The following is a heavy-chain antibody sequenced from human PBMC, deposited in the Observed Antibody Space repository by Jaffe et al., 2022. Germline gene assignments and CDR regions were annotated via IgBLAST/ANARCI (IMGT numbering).Heavy chain of an antibody. Sequence: EVQLVESGGGLVKPGGSLRLSCAASGFTFSNAWMSWVRQAPGKGLEWVGRIKSKTDGGTTDYAAPVKGRFTISRDDSKNTLYLQMNSLKTEDTAVYYCTTNDYGDYMLDYWGQGTLVTVSS. CDR2: IKSKTDGGTT. CDR3: TTNDYGDYMLDY. J-gene: IGHJ4*02. V-gene: IGHV3-15*01. D-gene: IGHD4-17*01. CDR1: GFTFSNAW.